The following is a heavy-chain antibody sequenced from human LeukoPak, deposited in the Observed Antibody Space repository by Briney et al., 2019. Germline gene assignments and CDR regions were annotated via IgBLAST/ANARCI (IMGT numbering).Heavy chain of an antibody. CDR2: ISAYNGNT. CDR1: GYTFTSYG. CDR3: ARDAFGRAGYCSSTSCSNWFDP. D-gene: IGHD2-2*03. Sequence: GASVKVSCKASGYTFTSYGISWVRQAPGQGLEWMGWISAYNGNTNHAQKLQGRVTMTTDTSTSTAYMELRSLRSGDTAVYYCARDAFGRAGYCSSTSCSNWFDPWGQGTLVTVSS. V-gene: IGHV1-18*01. J-gene: IGHJ5*02.